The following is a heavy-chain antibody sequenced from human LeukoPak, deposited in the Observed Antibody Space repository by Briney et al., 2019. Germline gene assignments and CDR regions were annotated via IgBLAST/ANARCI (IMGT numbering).Heavy chain of an antibody. J-gene: IGHJ5*02. Sequence: SQTLSPAGTVSGASPSTLYWHWIRQPPGKGLEWDVYIFSGDITNSTPSLRRRAAISVDTSKNQSSLMLKSVAAADTAVYFCARSDGIVGEEAWFDPWGQGTLVTVSS. D-gene: IGHD1-26*01. CDR3: ARSDGIVGEEAWFDP. V-gene: IGHV4-4*09. CDR1: GASPSTLY. CDR2: IFSGDIT.